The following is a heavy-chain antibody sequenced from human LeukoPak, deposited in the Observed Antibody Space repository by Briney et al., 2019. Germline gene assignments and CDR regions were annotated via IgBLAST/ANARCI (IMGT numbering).Heavy chain of an antibody. Sequence: SETLSLTCTVSGGSISSYYWSWIRQPPGKGLEWIGYIYYSGSTNYNPSLKSRVTISVDTSKNQFSLKLSSVTAADTAVYYCARNYDILTGPNWFDPWGQGTLVTVSS. V-gene: IGHV4-59*01. CDR2: IYYSGST. CDR3: ARNYDILTGPNWFDP. CDR1: GGSISSYY. J-gene: IGHJ5*02. D-gene: IGHD3-9*01.